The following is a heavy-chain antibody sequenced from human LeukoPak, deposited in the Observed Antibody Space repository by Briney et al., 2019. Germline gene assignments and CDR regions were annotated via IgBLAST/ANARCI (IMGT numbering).Heavy chain of an antibody. V-gene: IGHV3-33*01. J-gene: IGHJ6*02. D-gene: IGHD2-2*01. Sequence: GRSLRLSCAASGFTFSSYGMHWVRQAPGKGLEWAAVIWYDGSNKYYADSVKGRFTISRDNSKNTLYLQMNSLRAEDTAVYYCARENGYCSSTSCPYYYYYGMDVWGQGTTVTVSS. CDR2: IWYDGSNK. CDR3: ARENGYCSSTSCPYYYYYGMDV. CDR1: GFTFSSYG.